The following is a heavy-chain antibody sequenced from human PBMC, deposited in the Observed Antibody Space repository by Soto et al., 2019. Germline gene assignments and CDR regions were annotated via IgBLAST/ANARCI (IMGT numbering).Heavy chain of an antibody. J-gene: IGHJ5*02. D-gene: IGHD2-2*01. V-gene: IGHV4-59*08. CDR2: ISFGGNT. CDR1: GGSISNYY. Sequence: QVQLQESGPGLVKPSETLSLTCTVSGGSISNYYWGWIRQPPGKGLEWIGYISFGGNTNYNSSLNSRVTMSVDASKNQFSLKLTSVTAADTAVYYCARHYCGSSTCYSQRWFAPWGQGTLVTVSS. CDR3: ARHYCGSSTCYSQRWFAP.